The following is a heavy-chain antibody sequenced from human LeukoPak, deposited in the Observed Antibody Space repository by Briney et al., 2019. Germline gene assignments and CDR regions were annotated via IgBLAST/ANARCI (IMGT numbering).Heavy chain of an antibody. CDR2: INTKSGRT. D-gene: IGHD3-3*01. Sequence: GASVRVSCKTSGYSFTDYYIHWVRQAPGQGLEWMGRINTKSGRTSSARKFQGRVTMTRDPSITTVYMDMAWLTPDDTAIYFCARADFIDAGPYLIGPWGQGTLVTVSS. CDR1: GYSFTDYY. CDR3: ARADFIDAGPYLIGP. V-gene: IGHV1-2*06. J-gene: IGHJ5*02.